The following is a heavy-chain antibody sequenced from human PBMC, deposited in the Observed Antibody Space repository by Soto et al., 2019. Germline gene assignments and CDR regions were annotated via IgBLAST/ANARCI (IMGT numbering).Heavy chain of an antibody. J-gene: IGHJ4*02. CDR3: AKDLGEVGATAFFDY. V-gene: IGHV3-23*01. CDR2: IRGSGGST. D-gene: IGHD1-26*01. CDR1: GFTFSSYA. Sequence: GGSLRLSCAASGFTFSSYAMSWVRQAPGKGLEWVSAIRGSGGSTYYADSVKGRCTISRDNSKNTLYLQMNSLRAEDAAVYYYAKDLGEVGATAFFDYWGQGTLVTVSS.